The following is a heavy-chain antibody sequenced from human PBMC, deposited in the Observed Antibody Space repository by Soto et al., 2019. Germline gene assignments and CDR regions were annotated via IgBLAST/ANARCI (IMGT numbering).Heavy chain of an antibody. CDR1: GGSVSSGSYY. CDR3: ARDLDPKIAAAGQQDYGMDV. D-gene: IGHD6-13*01. CDR2: IYYSGST. J-gene: IGHJ6*02. V-gene: IGHV4-61*01. Sequence: SETLSLTCTVSGGSVSSGSYYWSWIRQPPGKGLEWIGYIYYSGSTNYNPSLKSRVTISVDTSKNQFSLKLSSVTAADTAVYYCARDLDPKIAAAGQQDYGMDVWGQGTTVTVSS.